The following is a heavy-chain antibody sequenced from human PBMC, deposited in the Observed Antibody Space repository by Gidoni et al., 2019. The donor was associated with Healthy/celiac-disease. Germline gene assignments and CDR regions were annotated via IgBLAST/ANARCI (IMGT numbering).Heavy chain of an antibody. CDR1: GFTFSSYA. V-gene: IGHV3-23*01. CDR3: AKGLYDFWSGYGAHFDY. CDR2: ISGRGGST. D-gene: IGHD3-3*01. J-gene: IGHJ4*02. Sequence: EVQLLESGGGLVQPGGSLRLSCAASGFTFSSYAMSWVRQAPGKGLEWVSAISGRGGSTYYADSVKGRFTISRDNSKNTLYLQMNSLRAEDTAVYYCAKGLYDFWSGYGAHFDYWGQGTLVTVSS.